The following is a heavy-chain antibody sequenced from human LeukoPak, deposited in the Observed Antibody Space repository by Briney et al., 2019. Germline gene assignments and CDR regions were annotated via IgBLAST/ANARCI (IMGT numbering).Heavy chain of an antibody. CDR2: IYYSGST. CDR1: GGSISSSSYY. J-gene: IGHJ4*02. CDR3: ARPLYDSSGYFDY. V-gene: IGHV4-39*01. Sequence: PSETLSLTCTVSGGSISSSSYYWGWIRQPPGEGLEWIGSIYYSGSTYYNPSLKSRVTISVDTSKNQFSLKLSSVTAADTAVYYCARPLYDSSGYFDYWGQGTLVTVSS. D-gene: IGHD3-22*01.